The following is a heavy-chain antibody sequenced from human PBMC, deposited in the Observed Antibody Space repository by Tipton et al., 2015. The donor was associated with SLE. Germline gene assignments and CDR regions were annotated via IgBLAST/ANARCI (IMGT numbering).Heavy chain of an antibody. CDR3: ARHDGGVAAALDF. D-gene: IGHD6-13*01. CDR2: IYTGGYT. CDR1: GGSISSYY. V-gene: IGHV4-4*07. Sequence: TLSLTCTVSGGSISSYYWAWIRQPAGKGLEWIGRIYTGGYTKYNPSFENRVTVDASKDQFSLKLNSVSAADTAVYYCARHDGGVAAALDFWGQGTLVTVSS. J-gene: IGHJ4*02.